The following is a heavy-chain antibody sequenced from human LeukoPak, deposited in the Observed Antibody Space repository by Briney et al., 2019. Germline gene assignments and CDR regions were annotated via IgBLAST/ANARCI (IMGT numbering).Heavy chain of an antibody. J-gene: IGHJ4*02. D-gene: IGHD6-19*01. Sequence: GGSLRLSCAASGFTFNSYWMSWVRQAPGKGLEWVSAIGGSGGSTYYADSVKGRFTISRDNSKNTLYLQMNSLRAEDTAVYYCAKGLDRLDYWGQGTLVTVSS. V-gene: IGHV3-23*01. CDR3: AKGLDRLDY. CDR2: IGGSGGST. CDR1: GFTFNSYW.